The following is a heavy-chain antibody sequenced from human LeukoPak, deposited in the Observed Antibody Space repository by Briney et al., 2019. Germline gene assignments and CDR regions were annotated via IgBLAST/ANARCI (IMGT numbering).Heavy chain of an antibody. CDR1: GYTFTGYY. J-gene: IGHJ5*02. V-gene: IGHV1-2*02. CDR3: ARGLVAGTGNWFDP. CDR2: INPNSGGI. Sequence: EASVKVSCKASGYTFTGYYMHWVRQAPGQGLEWMGWINPNSGGINYAQKFQGRVTMTRDTSISTAYMELSRLRSDDTAVYYCARGLVAGTGNWFDPWGQGTLVTASS. D-gene: IGHD6-19*01.